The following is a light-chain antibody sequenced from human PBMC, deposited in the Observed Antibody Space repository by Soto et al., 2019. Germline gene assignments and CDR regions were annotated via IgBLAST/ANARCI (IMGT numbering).Light chain of an antibody. CDR1: SSDVGSYNL. V-gene: IGLV2-23*02. CDR2: EVS. J-gene: IGLJ1*01. CDR3: CSYAGSSTLVV. Sequence: QSVLTQPASVSGSPGQSITISCTGTSSDVGSYNLVSWYQQHPGKALKLMIYEVSKRPSGVSNRFSGSKSGNTASLTISGLQAEDEADYYCCSYAGSSTLVVFGTGTKLTVL.